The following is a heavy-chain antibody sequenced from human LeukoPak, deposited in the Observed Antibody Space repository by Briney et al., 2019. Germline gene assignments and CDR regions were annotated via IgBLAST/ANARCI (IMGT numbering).Heavy chain of an antibody. V-gene: IGHV1-69*13. CDR2: IIPIFGTA. D-gene: IGHD5-18*01. CDR1: GYTFTGYY. CDR3: TRGDSYGYYLYYYYYMDV. Sequence: GASVKVSCKASGYTFTGYYMHWVRQAPGQGLEWMGGIIPIFGTANYAQKFQGRVTITADESTSTVYMELSSLRSEDTAVYYCTRGDSYGYYLYYYYYMDVWGKGTTVTVSS. J-gene: IGHJ6*03.